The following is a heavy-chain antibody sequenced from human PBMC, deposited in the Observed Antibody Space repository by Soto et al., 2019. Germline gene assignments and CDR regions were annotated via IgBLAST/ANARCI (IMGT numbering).Heavy chain of an antibody. J-gene: IGHJ3*02. CDR2: IYYSGST. D-gene: IGHD5-18*01. V-gene: IGHV4-31*03. Sequence: LTCTVSGGSISSGGYYWSLIRQSSGKGLEWIGYIYYSGSTYYNPSLKSRVTISVDTSKNQFSLKLSSVTAADTAVYYCARDRGDTAMAPDAFDIWGQGTMVTVSS. CDR3: ARDRGDTAMAPDAFDI. CDR1: GGSISSGGYY.